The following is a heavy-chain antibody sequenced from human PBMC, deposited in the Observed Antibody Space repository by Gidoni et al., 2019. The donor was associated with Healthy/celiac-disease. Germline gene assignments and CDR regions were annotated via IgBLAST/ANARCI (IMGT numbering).Heavy chain of an antibody. Sequence: EVQLVESGGGLVQPGGSLRLSCAASGFTFSSYEMNWVHQAPGKGLEWVSYISSSGSTIYYADSVKGRFTISRDNAKNSLYLQMNSLRAEDTAVYYCARDTSVLPRYYGMDVWGQGTTVTVSS. CDR3: ARDTSVLPRYYGMDV. CDR2: ISSSGSTI. V-gene: IGHV3-48*03. J-gene: IGHJ6*02. CDR1: GFTFSSYE.